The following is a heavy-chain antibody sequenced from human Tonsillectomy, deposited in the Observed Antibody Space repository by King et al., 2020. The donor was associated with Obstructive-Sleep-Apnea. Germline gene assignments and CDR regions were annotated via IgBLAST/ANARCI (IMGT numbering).Heavy chain of an antibody. CDR2: IIPILGIA. V-gene: IGHV1-69*09. CDR3: ARVVHGGGSYPPYFDY. J-gene: IGHJ4*02. CDR1: GGTFSSYA. D-gene: IGHD1-26*01. Sequence: VQLVESGAEVKKPGSSVKVSCKASGGTFSSYAISWVRQAPGQGLEWMGGIIPILGIANYAQKFQGRVTITAEQSTSTAYMELSSLSSEDTAVYYCARVVHGGGSYPPYFDYWGQGTLVTVSS.